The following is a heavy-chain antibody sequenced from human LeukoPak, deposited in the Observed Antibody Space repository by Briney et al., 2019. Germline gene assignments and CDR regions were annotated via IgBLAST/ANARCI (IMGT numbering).Heavy chain of an antibody. D-gene: IGHD2-2*02. CDR1: GYTFTGYY. V-gene: IGHV1-2*02. J-gene: IGHJ4*02. CDR3: AREYHCSSTSCYTAYFDY. Sequence: GASVKVSCKAFGYTFTGYYMHWVRQAPGQGLEWMGWINPNSGGTNYAQKFQGRVTMTRDTSISTAYMELSRLRSDDTAVYYCAREYHCSSTSCYTAYFDYWGQGTLVTVSS. CDR2: INPNSGGT.